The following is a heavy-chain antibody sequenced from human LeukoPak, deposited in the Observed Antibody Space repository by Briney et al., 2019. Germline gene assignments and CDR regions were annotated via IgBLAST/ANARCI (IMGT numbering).Heavy chain of an antibody. CDR3: ARWGFIAAAGTTYYYYVMDV. D-gene: IGHD6-13*01. J-gene: IGHJ6*02. CDR1: GFTFSRYA. Sequence: GGSLRLSCAASGFTFSRYAMHWVRQAPGKGLEWVAVISYDGSNKYYADSVKGRFTISRDNSKNTLYLQMNSLRAEDTAVYYCARWGFIAAAGTTYYYYVMDVWGQGTTVTVSS. V-gene: IGHV3-30*04. CDR2: ISYDGSNK.